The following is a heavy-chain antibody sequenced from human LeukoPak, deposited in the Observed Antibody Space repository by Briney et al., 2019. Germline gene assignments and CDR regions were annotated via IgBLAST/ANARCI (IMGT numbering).Heavy chain of an antibody. CDR1: GFTFSSYA. Sequence: GGSLRLSCAASGFTFSSYAMSWVRQAPGKGLEWVSSISSSSSYIYYADSVKGRFTISRDNAKNSLYLQMNSLRAEDTAVYYCARDRGGGYCSSTSCYPDAFDIWGQGTMVTVSS. V-gene: IGHV3-21*01. CDR2: ISSSSSYI. D-gene: IGHD2-2*01. CDR3: ARDRGGGYCSSTSCYPDAFDI. J-gene: IGHJ3*02.